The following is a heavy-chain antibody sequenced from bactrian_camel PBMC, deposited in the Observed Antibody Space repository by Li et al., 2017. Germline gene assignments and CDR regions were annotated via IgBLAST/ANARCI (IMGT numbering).Heavy chain of an antibody. Sequence: HVQLVESGGGSVQAGGSLRLSCTASGFTYSSRTMAWFRQAPGKQRDGVAAIYTGGGSPNYDPSVKGRFTISVDNARNTLYLQMNNLKADDTAVYYCASGYGDRLGVAFGPWGQGTQVTVS. CDR2: IYTGGGSP. D-gene: IGHD5*01. CDR3: ASGYGDRLGVAFGP. CDR1: GFTYSSRT. V-gene: IGHV3S54*01. J-gene: IGHJ6*01.